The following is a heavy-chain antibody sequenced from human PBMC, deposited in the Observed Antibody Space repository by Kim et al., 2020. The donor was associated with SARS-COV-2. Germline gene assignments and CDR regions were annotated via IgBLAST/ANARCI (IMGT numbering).Heavy chain of an antibody. D-gene: IGHD3-9*01. V-gene: IGHV3-30*01. Sequence: SVKGRFTISRDNSKNTLYLQMNSLRAEDTAVYYCARGPYFDWLIYGYFDYWGQGTLVTVSS. CDR3: ARGPYFDWLIYGYFDY. J-gene: IGHJ4*02.